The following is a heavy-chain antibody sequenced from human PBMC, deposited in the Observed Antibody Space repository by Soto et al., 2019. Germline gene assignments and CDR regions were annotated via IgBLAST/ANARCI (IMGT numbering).Heavy chain of an antibody. V-gene: IGHV1-8*01. CDR1: GNRIASSE. Sequence: GASGKPTSEAPGNRIASSELQWRRQATGQGLEWMGWMNPNSGNTGYAQKFQGRVTMTRNTSISTAYMELSSLRSEDTAVYYCSFLLVIGASRCMLFWCKG. J-gene: IGHJ6*03. CDR2: MNPNSGNT. D-gene: IGHD3-9*01. CDR3: SFLLVIGASRCMLF.